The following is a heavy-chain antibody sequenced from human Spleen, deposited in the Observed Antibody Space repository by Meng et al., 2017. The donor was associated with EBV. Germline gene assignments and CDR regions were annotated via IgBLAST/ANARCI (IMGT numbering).Heavy chain of an antibody. V-gene: IGHV3-11*01. D-gene: IGHD1-26*01. Sequence: QGQLVESGGDWVKPGESLRLSCAGSGFTFSDYYMSWIRQAPGKGLEWVSYISGSGSTIYYADSVKGRFTISRDNAENSLYLQMNSLRAEDTAVFYCARGPSVGTTAFDYWGQGTLVTVSS. CDR3: ARGPSVGTTAFDY. J-gene: IGHJ4*02. CDR2: ISGSGSTI. CDR1: GFTFSDYY.